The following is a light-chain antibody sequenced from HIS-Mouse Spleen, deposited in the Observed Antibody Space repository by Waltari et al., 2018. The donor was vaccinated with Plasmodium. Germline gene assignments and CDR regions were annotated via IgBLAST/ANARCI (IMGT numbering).Light chain of an antibody. CDR1: KLGDTY. Sequence: SYELTQPPSVSVSPGPTVSITCSGDKLGDTYACWYQQKPGQSPVLVIYQDSKRPSGIPERFSGSNSGNTATLTISGTQAMDEADYYCQAWDSSTAVFGGGTKLTVL. CDR2: QDS. J-gene: IGLJ3*02. V-gene: IGLV3-1*01. CDR3: QAWDSSTAV.